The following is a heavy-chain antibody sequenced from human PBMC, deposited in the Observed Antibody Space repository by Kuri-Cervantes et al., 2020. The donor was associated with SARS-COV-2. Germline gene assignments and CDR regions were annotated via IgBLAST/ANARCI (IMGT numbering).Heavy chain of an antibody. J-gene: IGHJ4*02. V-gene: IGHV3-30*02. CDR2: IRYDGDNK. CDR3: AKDLLGGLHPFDY. Sequence: GGSLRLSCAASGFIFSNYGIHWVRQAPGKGPEWVAFIRYDGDNKYYADSVKGRFTISRDNSKNTLYLQMNSLRAEDTAVYYCAKDLLGGLHPFDYWDQGTLVTVSS. CDR1: GFIFSNYG. D-gene: IGHD4-11*01.